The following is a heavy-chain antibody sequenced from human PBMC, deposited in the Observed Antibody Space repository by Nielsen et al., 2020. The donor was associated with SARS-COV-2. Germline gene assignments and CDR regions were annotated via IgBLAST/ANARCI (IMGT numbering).Heavy chain of an antibody. Sequence: ASVKVSCKASGYTFTSYGISWVRQAPGQGLEWMGWISAYNGNTNYAQKLQGRVTMTTDTSTSTAYMELRSLRSDDTAVYYCARSVDYYDSSGYYYSDYWGQGTLVTVSS. CDR3: ARSVDYYDSSGYYYSDY. CDR1: GYTFTSYG. CDR2: ISAYNGNT. J-gene: IGHJ4*02. D-gene: IGHD3-22*01. V-gene: IGHV1-18*01.